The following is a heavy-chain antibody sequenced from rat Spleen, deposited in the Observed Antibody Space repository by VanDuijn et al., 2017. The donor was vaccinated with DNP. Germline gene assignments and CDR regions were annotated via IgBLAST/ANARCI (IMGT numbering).Heavy chain of an antibody. Sequence: EVQLVESGGGLVQPGRSMKLSCAASGFTFSNYDMAWVRQAPKKGLEWVATISYDGSSTYYRDSVKGRFTISRDNAKSTLYLQMDSLRSEDTATYCCTKWELGGGFDYWGQGVMVTVSS. J-gene: IGHJ2*01. CDR1: GFTFSNYD. CDR3: TKWELGGGFDY. V-gene: IGHV5-7*01. D-gene: IGHD5-1*01. CDR2: ISYDGSST.